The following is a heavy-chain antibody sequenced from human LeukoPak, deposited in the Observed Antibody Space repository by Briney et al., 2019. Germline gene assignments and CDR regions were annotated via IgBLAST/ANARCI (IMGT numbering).Heavy chain of an antibody. CDR2: ISGSGGGT. CDR1: GCTFSSYA. V-gene: IGHV3-23*01. J-gene: IGHJ4*02. D-gene: IGHD4-17*01. Sequence: GGSLRLSCAASGCTFSSYAMSWVRQAPGKGLEWVSAISGSGGGTYYADSVKGRFTISRDNSKNTLYLQMNSLRAEDTAVYYCAKDRTPYGDYEGYWGQGTLVTVSS. CDR3: AKDRTPYGDYEGY.